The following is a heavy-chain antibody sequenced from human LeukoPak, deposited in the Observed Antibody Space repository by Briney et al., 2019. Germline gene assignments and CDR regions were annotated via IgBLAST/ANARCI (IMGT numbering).Heavy chain of an antibody. V-gene: IGHV4-34*01. CDR3: ASSGSRWLIDKTYSPY. CDR1: DGSFSGYY. J-gene: IGHJ4*02. Sequence: SETLSLTCAVYDGSFSGYYWNWIRQPPGKGLAWIGEISHNENTNYSPSLKSRLTISIDTSKNQFSLKLSSVTAADTAVYYCASSGSRWLIDKTYSPYWGQGTLVTVSS. D-gene: IGHD3-22*01. CDR2: ISHNENT.